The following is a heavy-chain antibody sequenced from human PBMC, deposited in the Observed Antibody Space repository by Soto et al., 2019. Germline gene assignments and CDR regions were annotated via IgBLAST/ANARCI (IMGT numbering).Heavy chain of an antibody. CDR1: GFTFSSHS. Sequence: GGSLRLSCAASGFTFSSHSMNWVRQDPGKGLEWLSYINSGSTTIYYADSVKGRFTISRDNAKNSLYLQMNNLRAEDTAVYYCARAQWPRYYYFDYWGQGTLVTVSS. D-gene: IGHD6-19*01. CDR3: ARAQWPRYYYFDY. J-gene: IGHJ4*02. V-gene: IGHV3-48*01. CDR2: INSGSTTI.